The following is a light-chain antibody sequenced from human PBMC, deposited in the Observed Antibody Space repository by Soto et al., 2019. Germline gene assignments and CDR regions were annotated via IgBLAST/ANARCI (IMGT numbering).Light chain of an antibody. J-gene: IGKJ4*01. CDR2: DAS. Sequence: ELVLTQSPATLYLSPRVRATLSCRASLSLNSYLALFQQKPGQAPRLILYDASNRAADIPATFSGSGSGTDFSLAISSLEPADFAVYYCQQRRDWPLTFGGGTKVAIK. CDR1: LSLNSY. CDR3: QQRRDWPLT. V-gene: IGKV3-11*01.